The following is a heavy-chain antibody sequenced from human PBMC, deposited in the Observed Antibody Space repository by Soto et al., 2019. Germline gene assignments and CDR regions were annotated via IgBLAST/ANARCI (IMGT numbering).Heavy chain of an antibody. J-gene: IGHJ4*02. V-gene: IGHV1-69*13. Sequence: ASVKVSCKASGGTFSSYAISWVRQAPGQGLEWMGGIIPIFGTANYAQKFQGRVTITADESTSTAYMELSSLRSEDTAVYYCARGGFQDSSGYYPLHFDYWGQGTLVTVSS. CDR1: GGTFSSYA. D-gene: IGHD3-22*01. CDR3: ARGGFQDSSGYYPLHFDY. CDR2: IIPIFGTA.